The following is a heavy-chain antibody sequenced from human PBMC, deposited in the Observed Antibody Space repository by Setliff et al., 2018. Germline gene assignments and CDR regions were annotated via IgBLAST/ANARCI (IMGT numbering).Heavy chain of an antibody. V-gene: IGHV1-18*01. CDR1: NYPFVSYG. Sequence: ASVKVSCKTSNYPFVSYGLSWVRQAPGQGLEWLGWISAYIGKADYAHNFQDRLTMTTDTSTNTAYMELRSLTSDDTAVYFCARAPRLEWILPTFDYWGQGTPVTVSS. CDR2: ISAYIGKA. CDR3: ARAPRLEWILPTFDY. D-gene: IGHD3-3*01. J-gene: IGHJ4*02.